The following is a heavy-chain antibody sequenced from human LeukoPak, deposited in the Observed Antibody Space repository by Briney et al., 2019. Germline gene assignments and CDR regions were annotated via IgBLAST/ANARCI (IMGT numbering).Heavy chain of an antibody. V-gene: IGHV3-30-3*01. CDR3: TRGTNDYGGIERKKPFDY. CDR1: GFTFSSYG. D-gene: IGHD4-23*01. Sequence: PGGSLRLSCAASGFTFSSYGMHWVRQAPGKGLEWVAVISYDGSNKYYVDSVKGRFTISRDNSKNTLYLRMSSLRAEDTAVYYCTRGTNDYGGIERKKPFDYWGQGTLVTVSS. J-gene: IGHJ4*02. CDR2: ISYDGSNK.